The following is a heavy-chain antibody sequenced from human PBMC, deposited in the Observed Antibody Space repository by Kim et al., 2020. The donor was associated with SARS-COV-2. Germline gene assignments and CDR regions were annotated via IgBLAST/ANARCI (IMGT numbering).Heavy chain of an antibody. Sequence: GGSLRLSCAASGFTFGDYVMSWVRQAPGKGLEWVSGINWNGGSTGYADSVKGRFTISRDNAKNSLYLQMNSLRAEDTALYYCARGRKQWLTYYYYYGMDGWGQETTVTVSS. V-gene: IGHV3-20*04. CDR1: GFTFGDYV. J-gene: IGHJ6*02. CDR3: ARGRKQWLTYYYYYGMDG. D-gene: IGHD6-19*01. CDR2: INWNGGST.